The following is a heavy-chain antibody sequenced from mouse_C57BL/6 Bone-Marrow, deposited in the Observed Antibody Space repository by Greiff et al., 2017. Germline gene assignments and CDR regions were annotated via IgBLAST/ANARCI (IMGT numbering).Heavy chain of an antibody. V-gene: IGHV5-4*01. D-gene: IGHD1-1*01. CDR1: GFTFSSYA. CDR2: ISDGGSYT. Sequence: EVMLVESGGGLVKPGGSLKLSCAASGFTFSSYAMSWVRQTLEKRLEWVATISDGGSYTYYPDNVKGRFTISRDNAKNNLYLQMSHLKSEDTAMYYCARDRGYGSSYCWYFDVWGTGTTVTVSS. J-gene: IGHJ1*03. CDR3: ARDRGYGSSYCWYFDV.